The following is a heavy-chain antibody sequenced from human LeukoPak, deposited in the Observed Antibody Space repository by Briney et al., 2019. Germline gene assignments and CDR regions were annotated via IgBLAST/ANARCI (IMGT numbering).Heavy chain of an antibody. CDR3: ARAAYGGNPGYYYYGMDV. CDR1: GYTFTGYH. Sequence: ASVTVSCKASGYTFTGYHMHWVRQAPGQGLEWMGWINPNSGGTNYAQNFQGRVTMTRDTSISTAYMELSRLRSDDTAVYYCARAAYGGNPGYYYYGMDVWGQGTTVTVSS. V-gene: IGHV1-2*02. D-gene: IGHD4-23*01. J-gene: IGHJ6*02. CDR2: INPNSGGT.